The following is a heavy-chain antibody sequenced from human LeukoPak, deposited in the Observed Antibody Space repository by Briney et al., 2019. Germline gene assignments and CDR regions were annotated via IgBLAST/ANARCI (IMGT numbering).Heavy chain of an antibody. J-gene: IGHJ3*01. D-gene: IGHD3-22*01. V-gene: IGHV3-21*01. CDR1: GFTLSGHS. CDR3: ARTIYYYESTSYFSDAFDV. Sequence: GGSLRLSCAATGFTLSGHSMNWVRQAPGKGLNWVSSISPTSAYIYYQDSVKGRFTISRDDAKNSLYLEMDSLRAEDTAVYYCARTIYYYESTSYFSDAFDVWGQGTMVTVSS. CDR2: ISPTSAYI.